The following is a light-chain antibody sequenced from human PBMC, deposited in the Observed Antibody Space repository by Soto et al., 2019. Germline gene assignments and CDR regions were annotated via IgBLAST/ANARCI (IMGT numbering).Light chain of an antibody. V-gene: IGKV4-1*01. Sequence: DIVMTQSPDSLAVSLGERATINCKSSQSVLYSSNKKSYVALYQQKPGQPPKLLIFWASTRESGVPDRLSGSGSGTDFTLPISSLQAEDVAAYYCQQYYSLPRTFGQGTKVEI. CDR1: QSVLYSSNKKSY. CDR2: WAS. J-gene: IGKJ1*01. CDR3: QQYYSLPRT.